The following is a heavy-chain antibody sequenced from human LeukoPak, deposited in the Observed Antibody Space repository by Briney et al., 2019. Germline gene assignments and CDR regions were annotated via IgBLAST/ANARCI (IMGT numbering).Heavy chain of an antibody. D-gene: IGHD6-19*01. CDR3: GRSGGKAPSGYFDY. J-gene: IGHJ4*02. CDR2: MNPNSGNT. Sequence: ASVKVSCKASGYTFTSYDINWVRQAPGQGLEWMGWMNPNSGNTGYAQKFQGRVTITADESTSTAYMELSSLRYEDTAVYYCGRSGGKAPSGYFDYWGQGTLVTVSS. V-gene: IGHV1-8*01. CDR1: GYTFTSYD.